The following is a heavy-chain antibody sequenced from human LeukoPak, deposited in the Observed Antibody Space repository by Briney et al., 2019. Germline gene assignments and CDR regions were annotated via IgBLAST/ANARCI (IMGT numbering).Heavy chain of an antibody. CDR1: GGSISSGSYY. CDR2: INHSGST. V-gene: IGHV4-39*07. J-gene: IGHJ4*02. D-gene: IGHD6-19*01. CDR3: ARYRSGWLAY. Sequence: PSQTLSLTCTVSGGSISSGSYYWSWIRQPPGKGLEWIGEINHSGSTNYNPSLKSRVTISVDTSKNQFSLKLSSVTAADTAVYYCARYRSGWLAYWGQGTLVTVSS.